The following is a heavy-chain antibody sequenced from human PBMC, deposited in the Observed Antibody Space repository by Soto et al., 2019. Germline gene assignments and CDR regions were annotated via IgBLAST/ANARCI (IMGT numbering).Heavy chain of an antibody. CDR2: IYYSGST. J-gene: IGHJ5*02. V-gene: IGHV4-31*03. CDR1: GGSISSGGYY. D-gene: IGHD3-3*01. Sequence: SETLSLTCTVSGGSISSGGYYWSWIRQHPGKGLEWIGYIYYSGSTYYNPSLKSRVTISVDTSKNQFSLKLSSATAADTAVYYCATIFGVGFFDPWGQGTLVTVSS. CDR3: ATIFGVGFFDP.